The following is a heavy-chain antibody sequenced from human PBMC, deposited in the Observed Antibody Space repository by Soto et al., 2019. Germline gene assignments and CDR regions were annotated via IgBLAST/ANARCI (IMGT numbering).Heavy chain of an antibody. J-gene: IGHJ4*02. CDR1: GGSISNGDYY. V-gene: IGHV4-31*03. CDR3: ARIKGGAAGNFDY. Sequence: QVQLQESGPGLVKPSQTLSLTCTVSGGSISNGDYYWTWIRQHPVKGLEWVGYIDYSGSTYSNPSLKSRVTISVATSKNQFSLRLSSVTAADTAVYYCARIKGGAAGNFDYWGRGALVTVSS. CDR2: IDYSGST. D-gene: IGHD6-13*01.